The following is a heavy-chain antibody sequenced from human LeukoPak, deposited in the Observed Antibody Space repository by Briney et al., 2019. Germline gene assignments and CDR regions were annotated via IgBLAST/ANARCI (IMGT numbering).Heavy chain of an antibody. J-gene: IGHJ6*02. CDR1: GFTFSSYG. D-gene: IGHD4-11*01. V-gene: IGHV3-30*18. Sequence: GRSLRLSCAASGFTFSSYGMHWVRQAPGKGLEWVAVISYDGSNKYYADSVKGRFTISGDNSKNTLYLQMNSLRAEDTAVYYCAKDPRYSKPAVKRYYGMDVWGQGTTVTVSS. CDR3: AKDPRYSKPAVKRYYGMDV. CDR2: ISYDGSNK.